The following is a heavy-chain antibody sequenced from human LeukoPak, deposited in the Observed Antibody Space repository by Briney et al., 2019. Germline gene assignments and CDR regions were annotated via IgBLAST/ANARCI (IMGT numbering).Heavy chain of an antibody. J-gene: IGHJ4*02. Sequence: GGSLRLSCAASGFTFSSYSMNWVRQAPGKGLEWVSSISSSSSYIYYADSVKGRFTISRDNAKNSLYLRMNSLRAEDTAVYYCARDSLHYYDSSGYYPDYWGQGTLVTVSS. D-gene: IGHD3-22*01. CDR3: ARDSLHYYDSSGYYPDY. V-gene: IGHV3-21*01. CDR2: ISSSSSYI. CDR1: GFTFSSYS.